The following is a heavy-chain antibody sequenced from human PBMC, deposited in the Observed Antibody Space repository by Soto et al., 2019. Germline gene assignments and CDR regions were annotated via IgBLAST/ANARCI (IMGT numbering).Heavy chain of an antibody. CDR2: IWYDGSNK. D-gene: IGHD3-22*01. Sequence: GGSLRLSCAASGFTFSSYGMHWVRQAPGKGLEWVAVIWYDGSNKYYADSVKGRFTISRDSSKNTLYLQMNSLRDEDTAVYYCARDLESSGYYYYGMDVWGQGTTVTVSS. CDR1: GFTFSSYG. CDR3: ARDLESSGYYYYGMDV. J-gene: IGHJ6*02. V-gene: IGHV3-33*01.